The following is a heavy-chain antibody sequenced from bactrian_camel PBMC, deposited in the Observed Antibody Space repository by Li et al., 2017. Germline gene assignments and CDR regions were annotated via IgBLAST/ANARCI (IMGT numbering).Heavy chain of an antibody. J-gene: IGHJ6*01. V-gene: IGHV3S53*01. CDR3: AADEGGVAYGGVCPSPGFGT. Sequence: HVQLVESGGGSVQAGGSLRLSCAVSGDTYGYFCMGWFRQAPGKEREAVAAIDTNGETSYPDSAKGRFTISLDFAKDILYLQMNDLKPEDTAVYYCAADEGGVAYGGVCPSPGFGTWGQGTQVTVS. CDR2: IDTNGET. CDR1: GDTYGYFC. D-gene: IGHD6*01.